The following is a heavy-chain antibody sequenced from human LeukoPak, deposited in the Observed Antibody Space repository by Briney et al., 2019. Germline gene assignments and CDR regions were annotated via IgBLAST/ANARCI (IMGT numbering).Heavy chain of an antibody. V-gene: IGHV3-7*01. D-gene: IGHD6-19*01. J-gene: IGHJ4*02. CDR2: IDPAGTDT. CDR1: GFSFNSYW. CDR3: GRFGYVAGIDL. Sequence: GGSLRLSCAASGFSFNSYWMTWVRQPPGRGLEWVANIDPAGTDTYYVDPVKGRFTISRDNAKNLVYLQMNTLRAEDTAVYSCGRFGYVAGIDLWGQGTLVTVSS.